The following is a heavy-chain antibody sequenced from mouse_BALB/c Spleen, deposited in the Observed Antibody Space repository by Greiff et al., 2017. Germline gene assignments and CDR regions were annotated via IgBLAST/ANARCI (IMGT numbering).Heavy chain of an antibody. V-gene: IGHV1S22*01. J-gene: IGHJ2*01. D-gene: IGHD2-10*02. CDR2: IYPGSGST. CDR3: TRARMDY. CDR1: GYTFTSYW. Sequence: LKQPGSELVRPGASVKLSCKASGYTFTSYWMHWVKQRHGQGLEWIGNIYPGSGSTNYDEKFKSKGTLTVDTSSSTAYMHLSSLTSEDTEVYYCTRARMDYWGQGTTLTVSS.